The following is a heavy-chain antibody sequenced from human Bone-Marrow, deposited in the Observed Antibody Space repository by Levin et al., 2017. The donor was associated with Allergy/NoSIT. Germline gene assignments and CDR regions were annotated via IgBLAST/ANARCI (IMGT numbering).Heavy chain of an antibody. V-gene: IGHV3-48*03. CDR1: GFTFSSYE. CDR2: ISSSGGIV. D-gene: IGHD2-2*01. J-gene: IGHJ1*01. Sequence: SGGSLRLSCAVSGFTFSSYEMNWVRQAPGKGLEWVSYISSSGGIVYYADSVKGRFTISRDNARNTLFLQTNSLRDEDTATYYCAREEDQYCGSTTCAFPRYFSHWGQGTLVTVSS. CDR3: AREEDQYCGSTTCAFPRYFSH.